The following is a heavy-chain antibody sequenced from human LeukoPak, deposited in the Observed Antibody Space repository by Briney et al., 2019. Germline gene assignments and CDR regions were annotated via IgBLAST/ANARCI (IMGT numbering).Heavy chain of an antibody. J-gene: IGHJ4*02. Sequence: PGASVKVSCKASGYTFTSYGISWVRQAPGQGLEWMGWISAYNGNTNYAQKLQGRVTMTTDTSTSTAYMELRSLRSDDTAVYYCARESMDYYGSGSYYKGGYYFDYWGQGTLVTVSS. CDR3: ARESMDYYGSGSYYKGGYYFDY. D-gene: IGHD3-10*01. CDR1: GYTFTSYG. V-gene: IGHV1-18*04. CDR2: ISAYNGNT.